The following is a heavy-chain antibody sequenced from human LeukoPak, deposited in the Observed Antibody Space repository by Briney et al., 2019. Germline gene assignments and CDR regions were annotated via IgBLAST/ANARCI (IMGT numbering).Heavy chain of an antibody. V-gene: IGHV3-53*01. Sequence: PGGSLRLSCAASGFTVSSNYMSWVRQAPGKGLEWVSVIYSGGSTYYADSVKGRFTISRDNSKNTLYLQMNSLRAEDTAVYYCARAPRFAPDAFDIWGQGTMVTVSS. CDR1: GFTVSSNY. CDR3: ARAPRFAPDAFDI. D-gene: IGHD3-16*01. CDR2: IYSGGST. J-gene: IGHJ3*02.